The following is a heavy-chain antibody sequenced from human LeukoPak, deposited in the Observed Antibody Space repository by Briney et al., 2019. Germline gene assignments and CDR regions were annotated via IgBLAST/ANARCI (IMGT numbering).Heavy chain of an antibody. CDR3: ATSRTAMVSGPEYYFDY. V-gene: IGHV1-24*01. J-gene: IGHJ4*02. D-gene: IGHD5-18*01. CDR2: FDPEDGET. CDR1: GYTLPELS. Sequence: ASLKVSCKVSGYTLPELSMHWVRQARGKGLEWMGGFDPEDGETIYAQKFQGRVTMTEDTSTDTAYMELSSLRSEDTAVYYCATSRTAMVSGPEYYFDYWGQGTLVTVSS.